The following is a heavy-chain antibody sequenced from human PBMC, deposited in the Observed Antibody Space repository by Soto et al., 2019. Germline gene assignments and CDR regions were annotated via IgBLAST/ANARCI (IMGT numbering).Heavy chain of an antibody. D-gene: IGHD3-16*01. V-gene: IGHV4-31*03. Sequence: QVQLQESGPGLLKTSQTLSLTCTVSGGSIRRRGYYWSWIRHRPGEGLQWIGFFYYSGITDYNPSLRSRTVISADTSTNQVFLQLSSVTAADTAVYYCASSGAREGDWLDPWGQGTQVTVSS. J-gene: IGHJ5*02. CDR1: GGSIRRRGYY. CDR3: ASSGAREGDWLDP. CDR2: FYYSGIT.